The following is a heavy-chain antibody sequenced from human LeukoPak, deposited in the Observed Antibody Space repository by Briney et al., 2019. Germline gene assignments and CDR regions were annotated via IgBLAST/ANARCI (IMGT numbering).Heavy chain of an antibody. Sequence: SETLSLTCTVSGGSISSYYWSWIRQPPGKGLEWIGYIYYSGSTNYNPSLKSRVTKSVDTSKNQFSLKLSSVTAADTAVYYCARGSRVYGMDVWGQGTTVTVSS. CDR3: ARGSRVYGMDV. CDR1: GGSISSYY. J-gene: IGHJ6*02. V-gene: IGHV4-59*01. D-gene: IGHD2-2*01. CDR2: IYYSGST.